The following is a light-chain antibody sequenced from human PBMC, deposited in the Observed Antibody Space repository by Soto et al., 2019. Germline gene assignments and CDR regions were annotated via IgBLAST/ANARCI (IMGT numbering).Light chain of an antibody. CDR2: DAS. CDR3: QQRSKWPPIT. J-gene: IGKJ5*01. V-gene: IGKV3-11*01. CDR1: QSISNK. Sequence: EIVMTQSPATLSLSPGERATLSCWASQSISNKLAWYQHRPGQAPRLLIYDASDRATGIPARFSGSGSGTDFTLTISSLEPEDFAVYYCQQRSKWPPITFGQGTRLEIK.